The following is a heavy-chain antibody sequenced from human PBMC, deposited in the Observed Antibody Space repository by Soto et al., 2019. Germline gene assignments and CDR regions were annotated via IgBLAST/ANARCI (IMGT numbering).Heavy chain of an antibody. V-gene: IGHV3-23*01. J-gene: IGHJ4*02. CDR3: ARDTFGPRDY. Sequence: GGSLRLSCAASGFTFSSYAMSWVRQAPGKGPEWVSRISGSGGNTYYADSVKGRFTISRDNAKNTLYLQMNSLRAEDTAVYYCARDTFGPRDYWGPGTLVTVSS. CDR1: GFTFSSYA. CDR2: ISGSGGNT. D-gene: IGHD3-16*01.